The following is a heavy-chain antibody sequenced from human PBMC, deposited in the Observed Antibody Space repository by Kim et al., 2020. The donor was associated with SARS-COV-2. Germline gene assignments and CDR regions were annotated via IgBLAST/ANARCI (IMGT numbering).Heavy chain of an antibody. D-gene: IGHD5-18*01. J-gene: IGHJ6*02. CDR1: GFTFSSYA. CDR3: AKDPSTNGYSYGPLDYYGMDV. CDR2: ISGSGGST. V-gene: IGHV3-23*01. Sequence: GGSLRLSCAASGFTFSSYAMSWVRQAPGKGLEWVSAISGSGGSTYYADSVKGRFTISRDNSKNTLYLQMNSLRAEDTAVYYCAKDPSTNGYSYGPLDYYGMDVWGQGTTVTVSS.